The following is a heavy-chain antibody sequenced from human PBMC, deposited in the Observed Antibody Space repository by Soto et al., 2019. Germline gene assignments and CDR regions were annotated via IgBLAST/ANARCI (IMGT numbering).Heavy chain of an antibody. CDR2: IYYSGST. Sequence: QLQLQESGPGLVKPSETLSLTCTVSGGSISSSSYYWGWIRQPPGKGLEWIGSIYYSGSTYYNPSLKSRVNISVDTSKHQFSLKLSCVTAADKAVYYYALARRCVVVIVNEYCGQGNLVTVSS. D-gene: IGHD3-16*02. CDR1: GGSISSSSYY. V-gene: IGHV4-39*01. CDR3: ALARRCVVVIVNEY. J-gene: IGHJ4*02.